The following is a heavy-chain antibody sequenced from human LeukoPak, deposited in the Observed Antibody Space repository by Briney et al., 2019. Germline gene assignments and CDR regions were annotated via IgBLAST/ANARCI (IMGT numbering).Heavy chain of an antibody. Sequence: PGGSLRLSCAASGFTFSSHSMNWVRQAPGKGLEWVSVIYSGGSTYYADSVKGRFTISRDNSKNTLYLQMNSLRAEDTAVYYCASSRESFYYFDYWGQGTLVTVSS. J-gene: IGHJ4*02. D-gene: IGHD3-10*01. CDR2: IYSGGST. V-gene: IGHV3-66*01. CDR3: ASSRESFYYFDY. CDR1: GFTFSSHS.